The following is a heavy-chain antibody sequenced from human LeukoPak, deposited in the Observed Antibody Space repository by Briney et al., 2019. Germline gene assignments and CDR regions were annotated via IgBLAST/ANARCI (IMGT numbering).Heavy chain of an antibody. Sequence: ASVKVSCKDSGYTFTGYYMHWVRQAPGQGLGWMGWVNPNSGGTNYAQKFQGRVTMTWDTSISTAYMELTRLRSDDTAVYYCARDSSRGSGSEDNDYWGQGTLVTVSS. CDR2: VNPNSGGT. CDR3: ARDSSRGSGSEDNDY. V-gene: IGHV1-2*02. J-gene: IGHJ4*02. CDR1: GYTFTGYY. D-gene: IGHD6-19*01.